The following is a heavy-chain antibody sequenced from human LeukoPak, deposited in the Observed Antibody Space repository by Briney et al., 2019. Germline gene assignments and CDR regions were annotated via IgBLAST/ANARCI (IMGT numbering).Heavy chain of an antibody. CDR1: GFSFSNYN. CDR2: ISGSSSYM. Sequence: GGSLRLSCAASGFSFSNYNMNWVRQAPGMGLEWVSSISGSSSYMYYADSMKGRFTISRDNAKNSLYLQMNSLRAEDTAVYYCARARYCSGGSCPHGMDVWGQGTTVTVSS. V-gene: IGHV3-21*01. CDR3: ARARYCSGGSCPHGMDV. J-gene: IGHJ6*02. D-gene: IGHD2-15*01.